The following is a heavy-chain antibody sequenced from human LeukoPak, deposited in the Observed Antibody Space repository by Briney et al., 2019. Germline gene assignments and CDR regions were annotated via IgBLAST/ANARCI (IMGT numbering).Heavy chain of an antibody. CDR1: GFTFSSYG. CDR2: ISYDGSNK. V-gene: IGHV3-30*18. J-gene: IGHJ4*02. D-gene: IGHD4-17*01. CDR3: AKPSTVDRRFDY. Sequence: GGSLRLSCAASGFTFSSYGMHWVRQAPGKGLEWVAVISYDGSNKYYADSVKGRFTISRDNSKNTLYLQMNSLRAEDTAVYYRAKPSTVDRRFDYWGQGTLVTVSS.